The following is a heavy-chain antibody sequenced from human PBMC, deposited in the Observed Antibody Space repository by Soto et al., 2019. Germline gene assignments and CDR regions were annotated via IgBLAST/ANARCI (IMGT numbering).Heavy chain of an antibody. V-gene: IGHV4-39*01. Sequence: SETLSLTCAVSGASISGSYYYWAWLRQSPGKGPEWIGSVFYTGFTSYNPSLESRVSVSVDTSRSQFSLKLSAVTAADTAVYYCATSQKGYNWNYFDHWGQGALVTVSS. J-gene: IGHJ4*02. CDR1: GASISGSYYY. D-gene: IGHD1-20*01. CDR2: VFYTGFT. CDR3: ATSQKGYNWNYFDH.